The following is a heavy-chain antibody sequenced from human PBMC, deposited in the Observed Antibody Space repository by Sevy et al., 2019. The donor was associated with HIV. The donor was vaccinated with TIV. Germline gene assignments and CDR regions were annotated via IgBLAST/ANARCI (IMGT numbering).Heavy chain of an antibody. D-gene: IGHD3-22*01. V-gene: IGHV4-39*01. J-gene: IGHJ4*02. CDR2: ISYDENT. Sequence: SETLSLTCNVSGGSTSSSGYYWGWIRQPPGKGLEWTGSISYDENTYYNPSLKSRVTISVDTSKKQFSLKLSSVTVADTAVYYCARRLYLYDSSGSPIGDYFDYWGQGALVTVSS. CDR1: GGSTSSSGYY. CDR3: ARRLYLYDSSGSPIGDYFDY.